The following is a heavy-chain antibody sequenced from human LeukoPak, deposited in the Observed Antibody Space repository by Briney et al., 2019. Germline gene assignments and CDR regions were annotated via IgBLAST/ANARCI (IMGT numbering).Heavy chain of an antibody. CDR3: ARDGLNYGDPIDY. J-gene: IGHJ4*02. D-gene: IGHD4-17*01. CDR1: GFTFSTYA. V-gene: IGHV3-30*04. Sequence: SGGSLRLSCSASGFTFSTYAMHWVRQAPGKGLEWVAVISYDGSNKYYADSVKGRFTISRDNSKNTLYLQMNSLRAEDTAVYYCARDGLNYGDPIDYWGQGTLGTVSP. CDR2: ISYDGSNK.